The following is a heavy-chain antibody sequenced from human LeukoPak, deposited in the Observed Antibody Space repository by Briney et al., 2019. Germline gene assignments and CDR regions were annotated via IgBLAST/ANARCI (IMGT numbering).Heavy chain of an antibody. CDR3: ARGPYSYDSSGAFDI. V-gene: IGHV4-4*07. CDR2: IYTSGST. CDR1: GGSISSYH. J-gene: IGHJ3*02. D-gene: IGHD3-22*01. Sequence: SETLSLTCTVSGGSISSYHWSWIRQPAGKGLEWIGRIYTSGSTNHNPSLKSRVTMSVDTSKNQFSLKLSSVTAADTAVYFCARGPYSYDSSGAFDIWGQGTMVTVSS.